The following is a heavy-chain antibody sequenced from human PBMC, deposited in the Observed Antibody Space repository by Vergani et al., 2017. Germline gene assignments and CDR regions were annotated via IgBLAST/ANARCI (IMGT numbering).Heavy chain of an antibody. J-gene: IGHJ4*02. CDR1: GGPLSTTDW. Sequence: QVQLQESGPGLVKPLGTLSLTCSVSGGPLSTTDWWSWVRQSPERGLEWIGKIGHSGSTYFNASFASRVSMSVDWSVKQFSLYLRSVTAADTAVYYCARGHDSSGYYYDYWGQGTLVTVSS. D-gene: IGHD3-22*01. V-gene: IGHV4-4*03. CDR2: IGHSGST. CDR3: ARGHDSSGYYYDY.